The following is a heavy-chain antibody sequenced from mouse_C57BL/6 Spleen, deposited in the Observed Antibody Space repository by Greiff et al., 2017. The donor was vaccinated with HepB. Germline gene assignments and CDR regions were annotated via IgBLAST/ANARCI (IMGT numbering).Heavy chain of an antibody. CDR2: INYDGSST. J-gene: IGHJ1*03. CDR3: AREGGDYDWYFDV. CDR1: GFTFSDYY. Sequence: EVQVVESEGGLVQPGSSMKLSCTASGFTFSDYYMAWVRQVPEKGLEWVANINYDGSSTYYLDSLKSRFIISRDNAKNILYLQMSSLKSEDTATYYCAREGGDYDWYFDVWGTGTTVTVSS. V-gene: IGHV5-16*01. D-gene: IGHD2-4*01.